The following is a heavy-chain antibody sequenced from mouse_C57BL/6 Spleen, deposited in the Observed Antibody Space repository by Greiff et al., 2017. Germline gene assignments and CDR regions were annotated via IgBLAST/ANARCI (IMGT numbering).Heavy chain of an antibody. CDR1: GFNIKDDY. D-gene: IGHD4-1*01. CDR3: TTNWDCAY. Sequence: EVKVVESGAELVRPGASVKLSCTASGFNIKDDYMHWVKQRPEQGLEWIGWIDPENGDTEYASKFQGKATITADTSSNTAYLQLSSLTSEDTAVYYCTTNWDCAYWGQGTLVTVSA. V-gene: IGHV14-4*01. CDR2: IDPENGDT. J-gene: IGHJ3*01.